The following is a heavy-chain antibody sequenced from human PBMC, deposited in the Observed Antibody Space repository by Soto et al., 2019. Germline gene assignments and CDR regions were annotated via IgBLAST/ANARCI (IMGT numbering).Heavy chain of an antibody. CDR1: GFTFSSYG. J-gene: IGHJ4*02. CDR3: AKNDPYCSGGSCYSSYFDY. D-gene: IGHD2-15*01. Sequence: QVQLVESGGGVVQPGRSLRLSCAASGFTFSSYGMHWVRQAPGKGLEWVAVISYDGSNKYYADSVKGRFTISRDNSKNTLYLQMNSLRAEDTAVYYCAKNDPYCSGGSCYSSYFDYWGQGTLVTVSS. V-gene: IGHV3-30*18. CDR2: ISYDGSNK.